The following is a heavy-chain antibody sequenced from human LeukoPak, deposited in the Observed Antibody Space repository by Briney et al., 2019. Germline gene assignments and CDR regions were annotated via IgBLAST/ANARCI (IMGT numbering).Heavy chain of an antibody. J-gene: IGHJ4*02. CDR1: GDTFSSYG. Sequence: SVKVSCKASGDTFSSYGISWVRQAPGQGLEWMGRIIPILGIANYAQKFQGRVTITADNSTNTAYMELRSLRSEDTPVYYCPRVYTAMVIDYWGQGTLVTVSS. V-gene: IGHV1-69*04. CDR2: IIPILGIA. CDR3: PRVYTAMVIDY. D-gene: IGHD5-18*01.